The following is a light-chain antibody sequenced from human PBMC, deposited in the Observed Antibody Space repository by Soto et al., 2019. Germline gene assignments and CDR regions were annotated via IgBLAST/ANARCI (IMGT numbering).Light chain of an antibody. J-gene: IGKJ1*01. CDR2: GAS. CDR3: PQSGSPTWT. Sequence: VLGLSPSALSVSPGERATLSCRASQSVSSSYLAWYQQKPGQAPRLLIYGASSRATGIPDRFSGSGSGTGFTLTITRLQLEDFAVYYCPQSGSPTWTFAQGTKVDIK. CDR1: QSVSSSY. V-gene: IGKV3-20*01.